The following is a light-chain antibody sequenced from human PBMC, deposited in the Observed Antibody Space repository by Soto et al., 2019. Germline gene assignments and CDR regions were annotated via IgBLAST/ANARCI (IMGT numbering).Light chain of an antibody. V-gene: IGKV3-11*01. CDR2: DAS. Sequence: VLTQSTGTLSLSPGERATLSCRASQSVSSYLAWYQHKLGQPPRLLIYDASNRATGIPVRFSGSGSGTDFTLTISSLETEDFAVYYCQQRSTWPTFSFGPGTKVDIK. CDR1: QSVSSY. J-gene: IGKJ3*01. CDR3: QQRSTWPTFS.